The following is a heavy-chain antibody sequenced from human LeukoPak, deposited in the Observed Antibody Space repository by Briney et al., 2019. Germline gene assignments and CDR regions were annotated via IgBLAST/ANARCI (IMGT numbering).Heavy chain of an antibody. D-gene: IGHD4/OR15-4a*01. CDR2: ITTNGRST. J-gene: IGHJ4*02. CDR3: VRDLT. Sequence: GGSLRLSCAASGFSFSTSAMHWVRQAPGQGPQFVSAITTNGRSTYYADSVKGRFTISRDNSKSTLDLQMSSLRAEDTAVYYCVRDLTWGQGTLVTVSS. CDR1: GFSFSTSA. V-gene: IGHV3-64D*06.